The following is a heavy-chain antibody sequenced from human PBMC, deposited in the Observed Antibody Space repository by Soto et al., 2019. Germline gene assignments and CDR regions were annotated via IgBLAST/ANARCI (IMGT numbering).Heavy chain of an antibody. CDR3: VPLCRYCSTTTPS. Sequence: GSLRLSCAASGLTVSTYAMSWIRQAPRKGLEWVSAISGNGGDYTYYADSVKGRFTISRDNSKNTLYLQMNSLRAEDTAVYYCVPLCRYCSTTTPSWGQGTLVTVSS. J-gene: IGHJ4*02. CDR1: GLTVSTYA. CDR2: ISGNGGDYT. V-gene: IGHV3-23*01. D-gene: IGHD2-2*01.